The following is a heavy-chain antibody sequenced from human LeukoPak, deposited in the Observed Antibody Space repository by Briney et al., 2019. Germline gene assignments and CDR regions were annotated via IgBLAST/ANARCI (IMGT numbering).Heavy chain of an antibody. V-gene: IGHV1-69*06. CDR3: ATVSSGWYVNDY. J-gene: IGHJ4*02. CDR1: GGTFSSYA. CDR2: IIPIFGTA. D-gene: IGHD6-19*01. Sequence: SVKVSCKASGGTFSSYAISWVRQAPGQGLEWMGRIIPIFGTAIYAQKFQGRVTMTEDTSTDTAYMELSSLRSEDTAVYYCATVSSGWYVNDYWGQGTLVTVSS.